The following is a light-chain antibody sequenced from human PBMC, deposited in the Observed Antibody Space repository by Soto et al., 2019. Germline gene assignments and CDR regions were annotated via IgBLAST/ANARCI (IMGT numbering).Light chain of an antibody. J-gene: IGKJ5*01. Sequence: EIVLTQSPATLSLSPGERATLSCRASRSVRCYLAWYQQKPGQAPRLLIYDASNRAAGITARFSGSGSDTDFTLTISNLEPEDFGVYYCQQRYAWPPITFVQGTRLEIK. V-gene: IGKV3-11*01. CDR3: QQRYAWPPIT. CDR2: DAS. CDR1: RSVRCY.